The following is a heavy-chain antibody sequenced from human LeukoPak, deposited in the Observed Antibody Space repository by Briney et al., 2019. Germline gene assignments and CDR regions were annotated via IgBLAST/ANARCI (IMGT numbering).Heavy chain of an antibody. CDR2: ISSSSSYI. D-gene: IGHD7-27*01. CDR3: ATLTRVDY. CDR1: GFTFSTYG. V-gene: IGHV3-21*01. J-gene: IGHJ4*02. Sequence: PGGSLRLSCAASGFTFSTYGMTWVRQAPGKGLEWVSSISSSSSYIYYADSVKGRFTISRDNAKNSLYLQMNSLRAEDTAVYYCATLTRVDYWGQGTLVTVSS.